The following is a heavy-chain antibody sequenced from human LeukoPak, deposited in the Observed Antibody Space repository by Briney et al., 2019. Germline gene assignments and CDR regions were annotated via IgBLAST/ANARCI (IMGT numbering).Heavy chain of an antibody. V-gene: IGHV3-7*01. J-gene: IGHJ6*03. CDR2: IKEDGSEK. Sequence: PGGSLRLSCAASKFTFSTYWMTWVRQAPGKGLEWVANIKEDGSEKYYVDSVKGRFTISRDNAKNSLYLQMNSLRADDTAVYYCARFAAGGSYYYYMDVWGKGTTVTVSS. CDR3: ARFAAGGSYYYYMDV. CDR1: KFTFSTYW. D-gene: IGHD6-25*01.